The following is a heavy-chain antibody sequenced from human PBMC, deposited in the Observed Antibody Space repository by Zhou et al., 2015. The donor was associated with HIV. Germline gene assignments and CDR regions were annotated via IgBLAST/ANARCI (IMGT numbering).Heavy chain of an antibody. J-gene: IGHJ6*03. D-gene: IGHD3-10*01. Sequence: QVQLVQSGAEVKKPGSSVKVSCKASGGTFSSYAISWVRQAPGQGLEWMGGIIPIFGTANYAQKFQGRVTITADESTSTAYMELSSLRSEDTAVYYCARVLWFRELLSERPEYYYYYMDVWGKGTTVTVSS. CDR3: ARVLWFRELLSERPEYYYYYMDV. CDR1: GGTFSSYA. V-gene: IGHV1-69*01. CDR2: IIPIFGTA.